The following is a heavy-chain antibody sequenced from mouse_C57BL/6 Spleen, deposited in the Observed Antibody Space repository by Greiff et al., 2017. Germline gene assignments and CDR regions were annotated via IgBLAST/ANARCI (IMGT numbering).Heavy chain of an antibody. J-gene: IGHJ4*01. V-gene: IGHV5-4*01. CDR1: GFTFSSYA. CDR2: ISDGGSYT. CDR3: ARGHYGSSPYYAMDY. D-gene: IGHD1-1*01. Sequence: EVQLQESGGGLVKPGGSLKLSCAASGFTFSSYAMSWVRQTPEKRLEWVATISDGGSYTYYPDNVKGRFTISRDNAKNNLYLQMSHLKSEDTAMYYCARGHYGSSPYYAMDYWGQGTSVTVSS.